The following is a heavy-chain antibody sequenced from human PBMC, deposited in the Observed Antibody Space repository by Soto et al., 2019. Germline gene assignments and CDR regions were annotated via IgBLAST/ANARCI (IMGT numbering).Heavy chain of an antibody. Sequence: QVQLVQSGAEVRKPGSSVRVACKASGDKFSTYAINWVRQVPGQGLEWLGGIITFFGAAMYAQKFQGRVTITADESATTAYMELSSLRSEDTAVYYCARGGKERFRGSGMDVGGQGTTFTVSS. CDR3: ARGGKERFRGSGMDV. CDR2: IITFFGAA. V-gene: IGHV1-69*01. J-gene: IGHJ6*02. D-gene: IGHD1-1*01. CDR1: GDKFSTYA.